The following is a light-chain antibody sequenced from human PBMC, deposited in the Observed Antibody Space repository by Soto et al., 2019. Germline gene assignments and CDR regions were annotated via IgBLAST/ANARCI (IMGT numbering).Light chain of an antibody. CDR3: QQYKTYSSWT. V-gene: IGKV1-5*01. CDR1: QSVTNW. J-gene: IGKJ1*01. Sequence: DIQMTQSPSTLSASVGDRVTINCRASQSVTNWLAWYQQKPGKAPKLLIYDASSLKSGVPSRFSGSGSGTEFTLTISSLQPDDFATYYCQQYKTYSSWTFGQGTKVDIK. CDR2: DAS.